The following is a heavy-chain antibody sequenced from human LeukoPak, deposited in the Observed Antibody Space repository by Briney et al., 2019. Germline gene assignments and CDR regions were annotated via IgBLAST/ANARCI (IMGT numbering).Heavy chain of an antibody. CDR3: ARGLNYYDSSGYY. CDR2: IYSGGST. J-gene: IGHJ4*02. Sequence: GGSLRLSCAASGFTVSSNYMSWVRQAPGKGLEWVSVIYSGGSTYYTDSVKGRFTISRDNSKNTVYLQMNSLRSEDTAVYYCARGLNYYDSSGYYWGQGTPVIVSS. CDR1: GFTVSSNY. D-gene: IGHD3-22*01. V-gene: IGHV3-53*01.